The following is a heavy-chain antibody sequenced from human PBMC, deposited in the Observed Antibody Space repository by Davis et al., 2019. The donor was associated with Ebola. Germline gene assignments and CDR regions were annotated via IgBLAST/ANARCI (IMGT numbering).Heavy chain of an antibody. D-gene: IGHD1-1*01. Sequence: MPSETLSLTCTVSGGSISSYYWSWIRQPPGKGLEWIGYIYYSGSTNYNPSLKSRVTISVDTSKNHFSLKLSSVTAADTAVYYCARATFYYYYSMDVWGQETTVTVSS. CDR3: ARATFYYYYSMDV. CDR1: GGSISSYY. V-gene: IGHV4-59*01. CDR2: IYYSGST. J-gene: IGHJ6*02.